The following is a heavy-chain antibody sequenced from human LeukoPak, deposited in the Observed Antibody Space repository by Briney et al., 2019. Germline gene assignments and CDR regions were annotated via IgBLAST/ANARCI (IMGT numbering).Heavy chain of an antibody. CDR2: AFYTGST. J-gene: IGHJ4*02. Sequence: SETLSLTCTVSGASISHYYWSWIRQPPGRGLEWIGCAFYTGSTNYNPSLKSRVTISIGTSKSQFSLRLTSVTAADAAIYYCASLSHCSTSSCFDYWGRGTLVTVSS. CDR1: GASISHYY. CDR3: ASLSHCSTSSCFDY. D-gene: IGHD2-2*01. V-gene: IGHV4-59*01.